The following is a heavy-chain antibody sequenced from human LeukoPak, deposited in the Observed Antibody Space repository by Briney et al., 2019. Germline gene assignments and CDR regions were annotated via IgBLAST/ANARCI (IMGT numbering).Heavy chain of an antibody. V-gene: IGHV3-23*01. J-gene: IGHJ4*02. D-gene: IGHD5/OR15-5a*01. CDR1: GFTFSSYA. CDR2: ISGSDYST. Sequence: PGGSLRLSCAASGFTFSSYAMTWVRQAPGKGLEWVSSISGSDYSTYYAASVKGRFTISRDNSKNTLSLQVNSLRAEDTAVYYCAKGGLSRAGLDYWGQGTLVTVSS. CDR3: AKGGLSRAGLDY.